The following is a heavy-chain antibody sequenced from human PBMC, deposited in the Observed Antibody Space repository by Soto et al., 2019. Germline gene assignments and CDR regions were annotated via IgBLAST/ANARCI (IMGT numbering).Heavy chain of an antibody. CDR2: TYYRSKWYN. J-gene: IGHJ5*02. CDR1: GDSVSSNSAA. CDR3: ARDYYDSSGTLNWFDP. Sequence: SQTLSLPCXISGDSVSSNSAAWNWIRQSPSRGLEWLGRTYYRSKWYNDYAVSVKSRITINPDTSKNQFSLQLNSVTPEDTAVYYCARDYYDSSGTLNWFDPWGQGTLVTVSS. D-gene: IGHD3-22*01. V-gene: IGHV6-1*01.